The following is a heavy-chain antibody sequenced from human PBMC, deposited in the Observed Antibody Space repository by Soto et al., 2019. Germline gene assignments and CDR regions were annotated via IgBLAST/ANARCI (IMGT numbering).Heavy chain of an antibody. Sequence: GESLKISCKGSGYSFTSYWIGWVRQMPGKGLEWMGIIYPGDSDTRYSPSFQGQVTISADKSISTAYLQWSSLKASDTAMYYCARQYCSSTSCSTMDVWGQGTTVTVSS. CDR3: ARQYCSSTSCSTMDV. CDR2: IYPGDSDT. CDR1: GYSFTSYW. D-gene: IGHD2-2*02. J-gene: IGHJ6*02. V-gene: IGHV5-51*01.